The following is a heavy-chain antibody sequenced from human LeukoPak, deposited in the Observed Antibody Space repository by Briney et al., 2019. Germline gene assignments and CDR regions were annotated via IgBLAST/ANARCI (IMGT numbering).Heavy chain of an antibody. CDR1: GGSISSYY. V-gene: IGHV4-59*12. J-gene: IGHJ4*02. CDR3: ARDRVAARYDY. Sequence: KPSETLSLTCTVSGGSISSYYWSWIRQPPGKGLEWIGYIYYSGSTNYNPSLKSRVTISVDTSKNQFSLKLSSVTAADTAVYYCARDRVAARYDYWGQGTLVTVSS. CDR2: IYYSGST. D-gene: IGHD6-6*01.